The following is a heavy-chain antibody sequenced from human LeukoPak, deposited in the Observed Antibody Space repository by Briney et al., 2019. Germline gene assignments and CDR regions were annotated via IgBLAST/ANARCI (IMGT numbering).Heavy chain of an antibody. CDR3: ARDLGSYPYYYYYMDV. V-gene: IGHV1-2*02. J-gene: IGHJ6*03. D-gene: IGHD1-26*01. Sequence: ASVKVSCKASGYTFTGYYMHWVRQAPGQGLEWMGWINPNSGGTNYAQKFQGRVTMTRDTSISTAYMELSRLRSDDTAVYYCARDLGSYPYYYYYMDVWGKGTTVTVSS. CDR2: INPNSGGT. CDR1: GYTFTGYY.